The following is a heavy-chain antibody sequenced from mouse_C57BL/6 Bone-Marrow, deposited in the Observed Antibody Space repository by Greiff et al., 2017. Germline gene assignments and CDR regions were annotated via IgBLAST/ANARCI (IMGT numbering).Heavy chain of an antibody. V-gene: IGHV1-81*01. J-gene: IGHJ2*01. CDR1: GYTFTSYG. CDR3: ARRELFDY. CDR2: IYPRSGNT. Sequence: QVHVKQPGAELVKPGASVKLSCKASGYTFTSYGISWVKQRTGQGLEWIGEIYPRSGNTYYNEKFKGKATLTADKSSSTAYMELRSLTSEDSAVYFCARRELFDYWGQGTTLTVSS.